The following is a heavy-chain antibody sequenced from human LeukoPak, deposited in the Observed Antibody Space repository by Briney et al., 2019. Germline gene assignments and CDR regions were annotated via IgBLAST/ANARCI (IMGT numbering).Heavy chain of an antibody. CDR3: ARDPYYYDSSGYYGVLGY. V-gene: IGHV1-69*04. CDR1: GGTFSSYA. D-gene: IGHD3-22*01. J-gene: IGHJ4*02. Sequence: GASVKVSCKASGGTFSSYAISWVRQAPGQGLEWMGRIIPILGIANYAQKFQGRVTITADKSTSTAYMELRSLRSDDTAVYYCARDPYYYDSSGYYGVLGYWGQGTLVTVSS. CDR2: IIPILGIA.